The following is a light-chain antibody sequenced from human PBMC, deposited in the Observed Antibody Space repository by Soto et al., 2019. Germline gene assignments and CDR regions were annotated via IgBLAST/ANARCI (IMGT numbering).Light chain of an antibody. Sequence: IVFAESPGTLSLSPGGRATLSGSASQSVPNSFLAWYQQKPGPAHRLLIYGASRRATGIPDRFTGSGSGTDFTLTISILQPEDFATYYCQQLNSYPPITFGQGTRLEIK. CDR1: QSVPNSF. J-gene: IGKJ5*01. CDR3: QQLNSYPPIT. CDR2: GAS. V-gene: IGKV3-20*01.